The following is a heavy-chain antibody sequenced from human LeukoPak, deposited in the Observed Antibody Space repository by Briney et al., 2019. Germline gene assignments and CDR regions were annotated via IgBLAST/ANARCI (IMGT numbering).Heavy chain of an antibody. V-gene: IGHV1-58*02. D-gene: IGHD2-8*01. CDR2: IVVGSGNT. CDR1: GFTFTSSA. J-gene: IGHJ6*03. CDR3: AAGMWVMAKRGGRGNYYYMDV. Sequence: SVKVSCKASGFTFTSSAMQWVRQARGQRLEWIGWIVVGSGNTNYAQKFQERVTIARDISTSTAYMELSSLRSEDTAVYYCAAGMWVMAKRGGRGNYYYMDVWGKGTTVTVSS.